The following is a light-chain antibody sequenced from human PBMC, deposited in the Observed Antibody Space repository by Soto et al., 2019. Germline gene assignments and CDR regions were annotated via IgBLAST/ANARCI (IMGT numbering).Light chain of an antibody. CDR1: QSVSGY. Sequence: EFVLTQSPATLSVSPGERVTLSCRASQSVSGYLAWYQQKPGQAPRLLIYDTSNRATGIPARFSGSGSGTDFTLTISRLEPEDFAVYYCQKHSNWGFGGGTKVEIK. CDR2: DTS. V-gene: IGKV3-11*01. J-gene: IGKJ4*02. CDR3: QKHSNWG.